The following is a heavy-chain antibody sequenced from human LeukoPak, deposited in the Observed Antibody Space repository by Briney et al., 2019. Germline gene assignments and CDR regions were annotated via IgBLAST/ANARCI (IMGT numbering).Heavy chain of an antibody. CDR3: ARRSDYYDSSGYSL. CDR2: INPSGGRT. CDR1: GYIFTSYY. D-gene: IGHD3-22*01. Sequence: GASVKVSCKASGYIFTSYYMHWVRQAPGQGLEWMGIINPSGGRTNYAQKFQGRVTMTRDMSTSTVYMELSSLRSEDTAVYYCARRSDYYDSSGYSLWGQGTLVTVSS. V-gene: IGHV1-46*01. J-gene: IGHJ4*02.